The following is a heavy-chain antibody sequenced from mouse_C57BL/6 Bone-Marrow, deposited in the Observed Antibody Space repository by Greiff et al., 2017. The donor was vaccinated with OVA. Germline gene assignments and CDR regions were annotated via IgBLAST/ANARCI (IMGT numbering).Heavy chain of an antibody. D-gene: IGHD1-1*01. CDR2: IDPRSGNT. V-gene: IGHV1-81*01. J-gene: IGHJ4*01. CDR1: GYTFTSYG. CDR3: ARRGYYYGSRGAMDY. Sequence: QVQLQQSGAELARPGASVKLSCKASGYTFTSYGISWVKQRTGQGLEWIGEIDPRSGNTYYNEKFKGKATLTADKSSSTAYMELRSLTSEDSAVYFCARRGYYYGSRGAMDYWGQGTSVTVSS.